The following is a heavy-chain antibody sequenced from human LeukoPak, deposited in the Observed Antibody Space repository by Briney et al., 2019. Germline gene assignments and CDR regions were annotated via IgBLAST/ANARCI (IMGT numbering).Heavy chain of an antibody. CDR1: GYTFTSYG. D-gene: IGHD3-16*02. Sequence: GASVKVSCKASGYTFTSYGISWVRQALGQGLEWMGWISAYNGNTNYAQKLQGRVTMTTDTSTSTAYMELRSLRSDDTAVYYCARDGIMITFGGVIVPFDYWGQGTLVTVSS. CDR3: ARDGIMITFGGVIVPFDY. J-gene: IGHJ4*02. V-gene: IGHV1-18*01. CDR2: ISAYNGNT.